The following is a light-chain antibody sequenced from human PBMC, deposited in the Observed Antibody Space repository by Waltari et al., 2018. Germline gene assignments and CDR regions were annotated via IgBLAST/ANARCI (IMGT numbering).Light chain of an antibody. CDR1: TGAVTRGYY. J-gene: IGLJ3*02. Sequence: QTVVTQEPSLTVSPGGTVTHTCESSTGAVTRGYYPNWFQQKPGQVPRPLIYSTSNKHSWTPARFSGSLLGGKAALTLSGVQPEDEAEYYCLLYYAGAWVFGGGTKLTVL. V-gene: IGLV7-43*01. CDR3: LLYYAGAWV. CDR2: STS.